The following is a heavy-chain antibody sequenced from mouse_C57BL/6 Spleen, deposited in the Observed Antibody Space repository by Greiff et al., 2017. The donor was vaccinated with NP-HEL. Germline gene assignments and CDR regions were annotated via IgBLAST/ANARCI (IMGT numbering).Heavy chain of an antibody. Sequence: QVQLQQSGAELARPGASVKLSCKASGYTFTSYGISWVKQTTGQGLEWIGEIYPRSGNTYYNEKFKGKAILTADKSSSTAYMELRSLTSEDSAVYFCARYDYDEPRDFDVWGTGTTVTVSS. CDR3: ARYDYDEPRDFDV. CDR2: IYPRSGNT. V-gene: IGHV1-81*01. J-gene: IGHJ1*03. D-gene: IGHD2-4*01. CDR1: GYTFTSYG.